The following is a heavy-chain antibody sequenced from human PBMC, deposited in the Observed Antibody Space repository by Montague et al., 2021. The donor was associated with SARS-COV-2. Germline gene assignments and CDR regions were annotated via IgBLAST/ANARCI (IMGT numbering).Heavy chain of an antibody. CDR2: LYYSGST. V-gene: IGHV4-59*08. J-gene: IGHJ4*02. Sequence: SETLSLTCTVSDRAISSYYWSWIRKPQGKGLERIGYLYYSGSTNYNPSLKSRVTISVDTSKNQLSLKLSSVTAADTAVYYCARHALNEYSSAWAFGFDYWGQGTRVTVSS. D-gene: IGHD6-6*01. CDR3: ARHALNEYSSAWAFGFDY. CDR1: DRAISSYY.